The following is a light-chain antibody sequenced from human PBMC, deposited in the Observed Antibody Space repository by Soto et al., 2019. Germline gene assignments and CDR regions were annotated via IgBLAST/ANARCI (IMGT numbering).Light chain of an antibody. Sequence: QSALAQPRSVSGSPGQSVAISCTGTDSDFGGYNYVSWYQQHPGKAPKVIISDVSKRPSGGPDRVSGYKSGNTAALTLSGLQTEDEADYYCCSYAGSNTLIFGGGTKLTVL. J-gene: IGLJ2*01. V-gene: IGLV2-11*01. CDR3: CSYAGSNTLI. CDR2: DVS. CDR1: DSDFGGYNY.